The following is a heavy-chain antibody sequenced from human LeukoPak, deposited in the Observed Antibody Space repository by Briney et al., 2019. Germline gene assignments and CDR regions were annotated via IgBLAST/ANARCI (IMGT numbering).Heavy chain of an antibody. J-gene: IGHJ4*02. V-gene: IGHV3-30*02. CDR3: AKDRAFGQFLWGNDY. CDR1: GFIFSTYG. CDR2: IRNDGSDK. Sequence: PGGSLRLSCAASGFIFSTYGMHWVRQAPGKGLEWVAFIRNDGSDKYYAVSVKGRFTISRDNSKNTLYLQMNSLRAEDTALYYRAKDRAFGQFLWGNDYWGQGTLVTVSS. D-gene: IGHD3-10*01.